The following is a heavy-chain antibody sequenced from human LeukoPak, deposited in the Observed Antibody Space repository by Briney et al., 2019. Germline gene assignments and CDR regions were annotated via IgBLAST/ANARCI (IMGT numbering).Heavy chain of an antibody. CDR1: GGSISSYY. V-gene: IGHV4-59*01. J-gene: IGHJ5*02. D-gene: IGHD2-21*02. CDR2: IYYSGST. CDR3: ARVGRYCGGDCSPNWFDP. Sequence: PSETLSLTCTVSGGSISSYYWSWIRQSPGKGLEWIGYIYYSGSTNYNPSLKSRVTISVDTSKNQFSLKLSSVTAADTAVYYCARVGRYCGGDCSPNWFDPWGQGTLVTVSS.